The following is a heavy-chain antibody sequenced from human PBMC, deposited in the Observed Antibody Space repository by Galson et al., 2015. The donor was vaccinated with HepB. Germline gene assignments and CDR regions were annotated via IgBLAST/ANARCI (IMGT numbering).Heavy chain of an antibody. CDR2: IKQDGSEK. CDR3: ARVDRQQLVYYYYYGMDV. V-gene: IGHV3-7*03. CDR1: GFTFSSYW. D-gene: IGHD6-13*01. Sequence: SLRLSCAASGFTFSSYWMSWVRQAPGKGLEWVANIKQDGSEKYYVDSVKGRFTISRDNAKNSLYLQMNSLRAEDTAVYYCARVDRQQLVYYYYYGMDVWGQGTTVTVSS. J-gene: IGHJ6*02.